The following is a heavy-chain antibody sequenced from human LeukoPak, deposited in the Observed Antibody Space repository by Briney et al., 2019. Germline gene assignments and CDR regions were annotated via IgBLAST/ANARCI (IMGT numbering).Heavy chain of an antibody. J-gene: IGHJ5*02. D-gene: IGHD6-13*01. V-gene: IGHV1-18*01. CDR1: GYTFTSYG. CDR2: ISAYNGNT. Sequence: ASVNVSCKVSGYTFTSYGISWVRQAPGQGLEWMGWISAYNGNTNYAQKLQGRVTMTTDTYTSTASMELRSLRSDDTAVYYCARDAGIAGDSSGWFDPWGQRARLSVSS. CDR3: ARDAGIAGDSSGWFDP.